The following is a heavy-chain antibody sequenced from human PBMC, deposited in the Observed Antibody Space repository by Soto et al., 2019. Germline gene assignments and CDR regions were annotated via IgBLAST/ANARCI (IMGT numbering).Heavy chain of an antibody. CDR1: GFTFTNYA. CDR3: AKAPRPVAGTLRYSQY. V-gene: IGHV3-23*01. Sequence: VQLSESGGHLVQPGGSLRLSCAASGFTFTNYAMRWVRQAPGKGLEWVSEISGSGSRAFYSDTVKGRFTISRDNSNNPLYLQMNSLRVEDTAIYYCAKAPRPVAGTLRYSQYWGQGTLVTVSS. CDR2: ISGSGSRA. D-gene: IGHD6-19*01. J-gene: IGHJ1*01.